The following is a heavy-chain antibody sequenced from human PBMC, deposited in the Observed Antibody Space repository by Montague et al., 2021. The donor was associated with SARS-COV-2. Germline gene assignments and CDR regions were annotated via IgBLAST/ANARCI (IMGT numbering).Heavy chain of an antibody. V-gene: IGHV4-34*01. J-gene: IGHJ6*02. Sequence: SETLSLTCAVYGGSFSGYYWSWIRQPPGKGLEWIGEINHSGSTNYNPSLKSRVTISVDTSKNQFSLKLSSVTAADTAVYYCARGRRILLWFGELLSGGDYYGRDVGGQGTTVTVS. CDR2: INHSGST. CDR3: ARGRRILLWFGELLSGGDYYGRDV. CDR1: GGSFSGYY. D-gene: IGHD3-10*01.